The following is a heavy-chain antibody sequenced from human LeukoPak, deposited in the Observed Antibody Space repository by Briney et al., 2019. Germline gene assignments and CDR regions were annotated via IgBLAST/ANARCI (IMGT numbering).Heavy chain of an antibody. CDR2: IYYTGST. Sequence: SETLSLTCAVYGGSFSGYYCNWIRQPPGKGLEWIGSIYYTGSTYYNPSLKSRVTISEDTSKNQFSLTLGSVTAADTSVYYCAGHKRIWDCSGASCYGWNFDSWGQGTLVTVSS. V-gene: IGHV4-34*01. CDR1: GGSFSGYY. J-gene: IGHJ4*02. CDR3: AGHKRIWDCSGASCYGWNFDS. D-gene: IGHD2-15*01.